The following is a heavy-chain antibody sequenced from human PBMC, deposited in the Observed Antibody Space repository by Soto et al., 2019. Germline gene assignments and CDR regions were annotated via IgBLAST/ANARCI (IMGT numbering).Heavy chain of an antibody. CDR1: GGTFSSYA. J-gene: IGHJ6*02. CDR3: ASSRKDYYYYGMDV. D-gene: IGHD6-13*01. CDR2: IIPLFGTP. V-gene: IGHV1-69*12. Sequence: QVQLVQSGAEVKKPGSSVKVSCKASGGTFSSYAISWVRQAPGQGLEWMGGIIPLFGTPNYAQRFQGRVTITADESTSTAYMELSSLRSEDTAVYYCASSRKDYYYYGMDVWGQGTTVTVSS.